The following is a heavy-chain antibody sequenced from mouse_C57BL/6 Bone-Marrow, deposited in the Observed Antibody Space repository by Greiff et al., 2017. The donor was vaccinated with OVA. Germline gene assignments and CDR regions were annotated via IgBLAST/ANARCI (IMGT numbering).Heavy chain of an antibody. V-gene: IGHV5-9-1*02. J-gene: IGHJ2*01. Sequence: EVQVVESGEGLVKPGGSLKLSCAASGFTFSSYAMSWVRQTPEKRLEWVAYISSGGDYIYYADTVKGRFTISRDNARNTLYLQMSSLKYEDTAMYYCTREGKGFFDYWGQGTTLTVSS. CDR2: ISSGGDYI. CDR3: TREGKGFFDY. CDR1: GFTFSSYA.